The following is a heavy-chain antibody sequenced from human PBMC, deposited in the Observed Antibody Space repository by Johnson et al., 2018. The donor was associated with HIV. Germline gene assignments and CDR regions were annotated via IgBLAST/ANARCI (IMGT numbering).Heavy chain of an antibody. D-gene: IGHD5-18*01. J-gene: IGHJ3*02. CDR1: GFTFNSYP. V-gene: IGHV3-30*04. CDR3: TRLPSGYSRDAFDI. Sequence: QVQLVESGGGVVQPGRSLRLSCAASGFTFNSYPMHWVRQAPGKGLEWVAVISYAGNNKYYADSLKGRFTISRDNSKNTLYLEMNSLRAEDTDVYYCTRLPSGYSRDAFDIWGQGTMVTVSS. CDR2: ISYAGNNK.